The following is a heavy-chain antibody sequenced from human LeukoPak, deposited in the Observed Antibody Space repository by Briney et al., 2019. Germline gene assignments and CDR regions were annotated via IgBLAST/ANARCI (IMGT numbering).Heavy chain of an antibody. Sequence: GSLRLSCAGSGFTFGNYWMSWVRQAPGKGLEWVANINQDGSERYYVDSVKGRFTVSRDNAENALYLQMNSLRAEDTAVYYCARSQGDYSDYWGQGILVTVSS. CDR1: GFTFGNYW. CDR2: INQDGSER. V-gene: IGHV3-7*05. J-gene: IGHJ4*02. CDR3: ARSQGDYSDY.